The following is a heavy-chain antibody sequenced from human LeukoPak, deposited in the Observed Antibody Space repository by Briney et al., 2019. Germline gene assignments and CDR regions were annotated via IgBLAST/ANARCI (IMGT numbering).Heavy chain of an antibody. CDR1: GFTFSSYA. CDR2: INYSGGST. J-gene: IGHJ4*02. CDR3: AKRPARYYDSSGPLDY. Sequence: GGSLRLSCAASGFTFSSYAMSWVRQAPGKGLEGVSAINYSGGSTYYADSVKGRFTISRDNSKNTLYLQMNSLRAEDTAVYYCAKRPARYYDSSGPLDYWGQGTLVTVSS. D-gene: IGHD3-22*01. V-gene: IGHV3-23*01.